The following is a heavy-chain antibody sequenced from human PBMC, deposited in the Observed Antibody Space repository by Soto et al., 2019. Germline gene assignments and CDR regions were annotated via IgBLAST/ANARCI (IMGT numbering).Heavy chain of an antibody. CDR1: GGSISTYY. CDR3: ARGGRGGFDI. J-gene: IGHJ3*02. Sequence: SETLSLTCTVSGGSISTYYWNRIRQSAGKGLEWIGRVYISGSTNYHPSLKSRVAMSVDTSNNQFSLKVTSVTAADTAVYYCARGGRGGFDIWGQGTMVTASS. D-gene: IGHD2-15*01. V-gene: IGHV4-4*07. CDR2: VYISGST.